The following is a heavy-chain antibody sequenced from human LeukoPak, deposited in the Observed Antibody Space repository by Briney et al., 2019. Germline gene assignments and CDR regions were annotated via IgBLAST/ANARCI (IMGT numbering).Heavy chain of an antibody. CDR1: GFTFGDYG. CDR2: INWNGGNT. V-gene: IGHV3-20*04. Sequence: PGGSLRLSCAASGFTFGDYGMSWVRQAPGKGLEWVSAINWNGGNTGYADSVKGRFTISRDHAKNSLCLQMTSLRADDSAFYCCAKDRGRGYYSLDYWGQGALVTVSS. J-gene: IGHJ4*02. D-gene: IGHD3-22*01. CDR3: AKDRGRGYYSLDY.